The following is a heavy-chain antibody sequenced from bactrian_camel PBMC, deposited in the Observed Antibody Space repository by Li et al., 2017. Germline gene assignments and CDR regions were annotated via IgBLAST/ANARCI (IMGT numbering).Heavy chain of an antibody. Sequence: HVQLVESGGGSVQAGGSLRLSCAASGYTADINCMGWFRQAPGKEREGVATFYSDGTSYVCGDSVKGRFTISRDNTMNALYLQMNSLQPEDTAMYYCAARGTQTYCSFGLLEDSYNYWGQGTQVTVS. V-gene: IGHV3S54*01. CDR3: AARGTQTYCSFGLLEDSYNY. J-gene: IGHJ4*01. CDR2: FYSDGTSY. CDR1: GYTADINC. D-gene: IGHD2*01.